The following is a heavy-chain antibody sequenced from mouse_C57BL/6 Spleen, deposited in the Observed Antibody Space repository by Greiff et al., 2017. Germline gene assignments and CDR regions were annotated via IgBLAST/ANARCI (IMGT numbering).Heavy chain of an antibody. V-gene: IGHV10-1*01. D-gene: IGHD1-1*01. CDR1: GFSFNTYA. CDR3: VRQDYYGSSWYFDV. J-gene: IGHJ1*03. CDR2: IRSKSNNYAT. Sequence: EVKLMESGGGLVQPKGSLKLSCAASGFSFNTYAMNWVRQAPGKGLEWVARIRSKSNNYATYYADSVKDRFTISRDDSESMLYLQMNNLKTEDTAMYYCVRQDYYGSSWYFDVWGTGTTVTVSS.